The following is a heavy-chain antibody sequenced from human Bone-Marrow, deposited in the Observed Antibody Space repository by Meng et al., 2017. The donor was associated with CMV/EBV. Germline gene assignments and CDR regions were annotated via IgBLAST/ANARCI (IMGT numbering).Heavy chain of an antibody. D-gene: IGHD3-3*01. J-gene: IGHJ4*02. V-gene: IGHV1-2*02. CDR2: INPNSGAT. Sequence: GNDIPTVRRAPGQRLQWMGWINPNSGATRYAQNFQGRVTMTRDTSINTVYMEMSSLTSGDTAVYYCAREPSYDFWSGYYYFFDSWGQGTLVTVSS. CDR3: AREPSYDFWSGYYYFFDS. CDR1: GND.